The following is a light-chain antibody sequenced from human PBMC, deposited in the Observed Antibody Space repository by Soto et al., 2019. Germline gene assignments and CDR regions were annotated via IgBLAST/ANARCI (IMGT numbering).Light chain of an antibody. CDR2: GAS. Sequence: EIVMTQSPATLSVSPGERATLSCRASQSVSSNLAWYQQKPGQAPRLLIYGASTRAPGIPARFSGSGSGTEFTLTISSLQSEDFAVHYCQQDNNWPPWTFGQGTKVESK. J-gene: IGKJ1*01. V-gene: IGKV3-15*01. CDR1: QSVSSN. CDR3: QQDNNWPPWT.